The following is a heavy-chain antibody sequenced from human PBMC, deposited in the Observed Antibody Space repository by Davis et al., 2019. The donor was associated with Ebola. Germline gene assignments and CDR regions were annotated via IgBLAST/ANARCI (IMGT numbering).Heavy chain of an antibody. V-gene: IGHV3-43*01. CDR1: GFTFDDYT. CDR3: AKDMGYGINAYLYYYGMDV. D-gene: IGHD5-18*01. J-gene: IGHJ6*02. CDR2: ISWDGGST. Sequence: PGGSLRLSCAASGFTFDDYTMHWVRQAPGKGLEWVSLISWDGGSTYYADSVKGRFTISRDNSKNSLYLQMNSLRTEDTALYYCAKDMGYGINAYLYYYGMDVWGQGTTVTVSS.